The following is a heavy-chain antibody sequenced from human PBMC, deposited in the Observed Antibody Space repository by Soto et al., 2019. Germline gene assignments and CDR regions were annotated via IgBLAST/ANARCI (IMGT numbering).Heavy chain of an antibody. CDR3: ARGYYDSRGQSNTFDI. CDR2: VYYSGST. V-gene: IGHV4-59*01. D-gene: IGHD3-22*01. J-gene: IGHJ3*02. CDR1: GASISSSY. Sequence: SETLSLTCTVSGASISSSYWSWIRQSPGKGLEWIGYVYYSGSTNYNPSLKSRLTISVDTSKNQFSLKLSSVTAADTAVYYCARGYYDSRGQSNTFDIWGQGTMVTVSS.